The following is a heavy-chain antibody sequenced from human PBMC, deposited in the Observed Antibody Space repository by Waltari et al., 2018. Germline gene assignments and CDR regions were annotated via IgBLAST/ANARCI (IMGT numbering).Heavy chain of an antibody. Sequence: EVQLVQSGAEVKKPGESLKISCKGSGYSFTSYWIGWVRQMPGKGLEWMGIIYPGDSDTRYSPSFQGKVTISADKSISTAYLQWSSLKAADTAMYYCARLRPAANSLGAFDIWGQGTMVTVSS. J-gene: IGHJ3*02. V-gene: IGHV5-51*01. CDR2: IYPGDSDT. CDR1: GYSFTSYW. CDR3: ARLRPAANSLGAFDI. D-gene: IGHD2-2*01.